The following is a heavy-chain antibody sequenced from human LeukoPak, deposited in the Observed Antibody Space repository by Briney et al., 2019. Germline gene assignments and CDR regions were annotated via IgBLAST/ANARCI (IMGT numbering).Heavy chain of an antibody. D-gene: IGHD1-26*01. Sequence: SETPSLTCTIYGGPFNGYYWSWIRQPPGKGLEWIGEINHSGTTNYNPSLESRVTISVDTSKNQFSLKLSSMAAADTAVYYCARGGSYPTSNDYWGQGTLLTVSS. CDR2: INHSGTT. CDR3: ARGGSYPTSNDY. V-gene: IGHV4-34*01. CDR1: GGPFNGYY. J-gene: IGHJ4*02.